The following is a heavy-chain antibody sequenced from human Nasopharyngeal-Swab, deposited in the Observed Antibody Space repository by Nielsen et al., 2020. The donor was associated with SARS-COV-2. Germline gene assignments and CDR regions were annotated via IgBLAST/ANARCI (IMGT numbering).Heavy chain of an antibody. D-gene: IGHD2-2*01. CDR3: ARPNTPEDIVAVPAAIAFDI. V-gene: IGHV4-39*01. Sequence: WIRQPPGKGLEWIGSIYYSGSTYYNPSLKSRVTISVDTSKNQFSLKLSSVTAADTAVYYCARPNTPEDIVAVPAAIAFDIWGKGTMVTVSS. J-gene: IGHJ3*02. CDR2: IYYSGST.